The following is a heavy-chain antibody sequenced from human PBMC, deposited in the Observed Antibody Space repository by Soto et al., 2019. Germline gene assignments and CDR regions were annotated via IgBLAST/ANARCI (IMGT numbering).Heavy chain of an antibody. J-gene: IGHJ4*02. Sequence: QVQLQESGPGLVKPSGTLSLTCAVSGGSISTSNWWSWVRQPPGKGLEWIGEVYRTGSTNYNPSLESRLTISVDKSKTQFSQKLTSVAAADTAVYYCARARATIAAAAIFDCWGQGTLVTVSS. CDR2: VYRTGST. D-gene: IGHD6-13*01. CDR1: GGSISTSNW. CDR3: ARARATIAAAAIFDC. V-gene: IGHV4-4*02.